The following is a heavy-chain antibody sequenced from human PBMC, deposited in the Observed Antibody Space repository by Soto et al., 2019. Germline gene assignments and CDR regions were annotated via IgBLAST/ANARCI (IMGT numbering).Heavy chain of an antibody. CDR1: GGTFSSYA. Sequence: ASVKVSCKASGGTFSSYAISWVRQAPGQGLEWMGGIIPIFGTANYAQKFQGRVTITADESTSTAYMELGSLRSEDTAVYYCARDHQGVQYYYDSSGYYSSRPHAFDIWGQGTMVTVSS. V-gene: IGHV1-69*13. CDR2: IIPIFGTA. CDR3: ARDHQGVQYYYDSSGYYSSRPHAFDI. D-gene: IGHD3-22*01. J-gene: IGHJ3*02.